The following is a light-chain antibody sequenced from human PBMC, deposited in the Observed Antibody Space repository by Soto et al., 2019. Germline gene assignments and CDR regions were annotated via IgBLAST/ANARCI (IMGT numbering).Light chain of an antibody. CDR1: SSDVGGHNY. CDR3: SSTAGNNNLV. V-gene: IGLV2-8*01. Sequence: QSALTQSPSASGSPGQSVTISCTGTSSDVGGHNYVSWYQHHPGKAPKLIIYEVSKRPSGVPDRFSGSKSGNTASLTVSGLQAEDEAVYYCSSTAGNNNLVFGGGTNLTVL. J-gene: IGLJ3*02. CDR2: EVS.